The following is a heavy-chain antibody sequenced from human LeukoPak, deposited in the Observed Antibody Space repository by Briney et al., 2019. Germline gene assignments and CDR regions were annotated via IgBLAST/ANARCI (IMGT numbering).Heavy chain of an antibody. CDR2: ISGSGGST. CDR1: GFTFSSYA. CDR3: AKGTGWRDGYNYDY. D-gene: IGHD5-24*01. Sequence: HPGGSLRLSCAASGFTFSSYAMSWVRQAPGKGLEWVSAISGSGGSTYYADSVKGRFTISRDNSKNTLYLQMNSLRAEDTAVYYCAKGTGWRDGYNYDYWGQGTLVTVSS. V-gene: IGHV3-23*01. J-gene: IGHJ4*02.